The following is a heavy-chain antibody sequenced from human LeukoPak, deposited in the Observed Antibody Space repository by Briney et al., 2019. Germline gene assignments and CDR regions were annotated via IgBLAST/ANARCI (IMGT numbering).Heavy chain of an antibody. CDR2: INHSGST. V-gene: IGHV4-34*01. Sequence: SETLSLTCAVYGGSFSGYYWSWIRQPPGKGLEWIGEINHSGSTNYNPSLKSRVSISVDTSKNQFSLKLSSVTAADTAVYYCAAYSNWFDPWGQGTLVTVSS. D-gene: IGHD2-15*01. CDR1: GGSFSGYY. J-gene: IGHJ5*02. CDR3: AAYSNWFDP.